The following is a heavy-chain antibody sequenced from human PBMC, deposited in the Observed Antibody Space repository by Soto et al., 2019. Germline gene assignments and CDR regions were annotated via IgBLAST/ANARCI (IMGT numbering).Heavy chain of an antibody. D-gene: IGHD2-15*01. CDR2: ISAYNGNT. J-gene: IGHJ6*03. CDR1: GYTFTSYG. CDR3: AREGGDIVVVVEGSHYYYMDV. V-gene: IGHV1-18*01. Sequence: ASVKVSCKASGYTFTSYGISWVRQAPGQGLEWMGWISAYNGNTNYAQKLQGRVTMTTDTSRSTAYMELRSLRSDDTAVYYCAREGGDIVVVVEGSHYYYMDVWGKGTTVTVSS.